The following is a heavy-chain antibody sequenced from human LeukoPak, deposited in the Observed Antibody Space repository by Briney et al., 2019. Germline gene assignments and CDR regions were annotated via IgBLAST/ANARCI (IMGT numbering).Heavy chain of an antibody. Sequence: SETLSLTCAVYGGSFSGYYWSWIRQPPGKGLEWIGEINHSGSTNYNPSLKSRVTISVDTSKNQFSLKLSSVTAADTAVYYCARGLCSSTSCFKWAYYYYGMDVWDQGTTVTVSS. CDR2: INHSGST. J-gene: IGHJ6*02. D-gene: IGHD2-2*01. V-gene: IGHV4-34*01. CDR3: ARGLCSSTSCFKWAYYYYGMDV. CDR1: GGSFSGYY.